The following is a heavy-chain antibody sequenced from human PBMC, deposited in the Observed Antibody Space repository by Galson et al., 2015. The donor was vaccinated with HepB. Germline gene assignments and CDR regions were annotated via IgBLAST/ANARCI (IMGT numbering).Heavy chain of an antibody. CDR1: GFTFSTPW. CDR2: IKYEASDE. J-gene: IGHJ6*02. D-gene: IGHD3-16*01. Sequence: SLRLSCSVSGFTFSTPWMSWVRQAPGKGLEWVANIKYEASDEYYVASVKGRFPVSRDNVKNSVYLHMNILRAEDTAVYYCSKEGLPWGWKGFSFYYFGMDVWGQGATVIVSS. V-gene: IGHV3-7*03. CDR3: SKEGLPWGWKGFSFYYFGMDV.